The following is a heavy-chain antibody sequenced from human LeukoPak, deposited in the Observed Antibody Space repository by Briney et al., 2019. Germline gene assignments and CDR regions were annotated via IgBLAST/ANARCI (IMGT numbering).Heavy chain of an antibody. D-gene: IGHD6-13*01. CDR3: ARDVIGSSNNGMDV. CDR2: IIPIFGTA. Sequence: ASVKVSCKASGGTFISYAISWVRQAPGQGLEWMGGIIPIFGTANYAQKFQGRVTITADESTSTAYMELSSLRSEDTAVYYCARDVIGSSNNGMDVWGQGTTVTVSS. J-gene: IGHJ6*02. CDR1: GGTFISYA. V-gene: IGHV1-69*13.